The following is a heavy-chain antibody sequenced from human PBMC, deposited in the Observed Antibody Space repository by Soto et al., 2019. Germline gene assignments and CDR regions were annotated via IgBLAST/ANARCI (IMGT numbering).Heavy chain of an antibody. Sequence: SVKVSCKASGGTFSSYAISWVRQAPGQGLEWMGGIIPIFGTSNYAQKFQGRVTITADESTSTAYMELSSLKSEDTAVYYCAKSSVAACPNWVHPRGQGTLVTVSS. CDR3: AKSSVAACPNWVHP. V-gene: IGHV1-69*13. CDR1: GGTFSSYA. CDR2: IIPIFGTS. D-gene: IGHD6-6*01. J-gene: IGHJ5*02.